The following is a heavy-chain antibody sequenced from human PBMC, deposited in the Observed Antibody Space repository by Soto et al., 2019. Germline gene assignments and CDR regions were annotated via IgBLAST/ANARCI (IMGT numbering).Heavy chain of an antibody. CDR2: ISWNSGSI. CDR3: AKDISDFWSGYGDY. V-gene: IGHV3-9*01. D-gene: IGHD3-3*01. Sequence: EVQLVESGGGLVQPGRSLRLSCAASGFTFDDYAMHWVRQAPGKGLEWVSGISWNSGSIGYADSVKGRFTISRDNAKNPLYLQMNSLRAEDTALYYCAKDISDFWSGYGDYWGQGTLVTVSS. J-gene: IGHJ4*02. CDR1: GFTFDDYA.